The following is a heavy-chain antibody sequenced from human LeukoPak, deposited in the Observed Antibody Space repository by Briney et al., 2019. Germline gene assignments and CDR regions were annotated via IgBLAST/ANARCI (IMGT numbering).Heavy chain of an antibody. CDR1: GFTFSSYA. V-gene: IGHV3-23*01. J-gene: IGHJ4*02. CDR2: ISGSGGST. CDR3: ARDQGSAMAYYFDY. D-gene: IGHD5-18*01. Sequence: PGGSLRLSCAASGFTFSSYAMSWVRQAPGKGLEWASAISGSGGSTYYADSVKGRFTISRDNSKNTLYLQMNSLRAEDTAVYYCARDQGSAMAYYFDYWGQGTLVTVS.